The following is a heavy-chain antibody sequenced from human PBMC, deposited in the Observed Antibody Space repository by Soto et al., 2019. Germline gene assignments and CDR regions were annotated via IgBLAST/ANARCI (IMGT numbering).Heavy chain of an antibody. J-gene: IGHJ5*02. D-gene: IGHD3-22*01. CDR1: GGTFSSYA. V-gene: IGHV1-69*13. Sequence: SVKVSCKASGGTFSSYAISWVRQAPGQGLEWMGGIIPIFGTANYAQKFQGRVTITADESTSTAYMELSSLRSEDTAVYYCARVGSRDYYDSSGYYYPPNWFDPWGQVTLVTVSS. CDR2: IIPIFGTA. CDR3: ARVGSRDYYDSSGYYYPPNWFDP.